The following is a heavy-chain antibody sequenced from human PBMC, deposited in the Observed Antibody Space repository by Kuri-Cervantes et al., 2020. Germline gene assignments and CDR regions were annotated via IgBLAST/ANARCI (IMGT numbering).Heavy chain of an antibody. V-gene: IGHV3-7*01. Sequence: GESLKISCAASGFTVSSNYMSWVRQAPGKGLEWVANIKQDGSEKYYVDSVKGRFTISRDNAKNSRYLQMNSLRAEDTAMYYCARGTLRVYYGTYGMDVWGQGTTVTISS. D-gene: IGHD3-10*01. CDR3: ARGTLRVYYGTYGMDV. CDR2: IKQDGSEK. J-gene: IGHJ6*02. CDR1: GFTVSSNY.